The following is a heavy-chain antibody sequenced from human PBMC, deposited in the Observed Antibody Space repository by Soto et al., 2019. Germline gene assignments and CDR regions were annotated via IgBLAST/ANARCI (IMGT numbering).Heavy chain of an antibody. V-gene: IGHV6-1*01. Sequence: QVQLQQSGPGLVKPSQTLSLTCAISGDSVSSNSAAWNWIRQSPSRGLEWLGRTYYRSKWYSDFAVSVRSRITINPYTSKNQVSLQLNSVTPEDTAVYFCARGSTDGFSRFLDFWGQGTLVTVSS. D-gene: IGHD3-3*01. CDR2: TYYRSKWYS. CDR1: GDSVSSNSAA. CDR3: ARGSTDGFSRFLDF. J-gene: IGHJ4*02.